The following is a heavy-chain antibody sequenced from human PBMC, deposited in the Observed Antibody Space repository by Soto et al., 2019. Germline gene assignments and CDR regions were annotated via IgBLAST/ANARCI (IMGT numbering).Heavy chain of an antibody. V-gene: IGHV4-59*01. D-gene: IGHD4-17*01. CDR3: ARNDYGDSLFHY. Sequence: QVQLQESGPGLVKPSETLSLTCTVSGGSISSYYWSWIRQPPGKGLEWIGYIYYSGSTNYNPSLKSRVTISVDTSKDQFSVKLSSVTAADTAVYYCARNDYGDSLFHYWGQGALVTVSS. J-gene: IGHJ4*02. CDR2: IYYSGST. CDR1: GGSISSYY.